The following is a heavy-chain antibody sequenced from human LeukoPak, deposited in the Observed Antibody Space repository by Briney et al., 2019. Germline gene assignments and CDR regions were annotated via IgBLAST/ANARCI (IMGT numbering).Heavy chain of an antibody. V-gene: IGHV1-69*13. J-gene: IGHJ4*02. CDR2: IIPIFGTA. Sequence: SVKVSCKASGGTFSSYAISWVRQAPGQGLEWIGGIIPIFGTANYAQKFQGRVTITADESTSTAYKELSSLRSEDTAVYYCARDSRNWGSTPDYWGQGTLVTVSS. CDR3: ARDSRNWGSTPDY. D-gene: IGHD7-27*01. CDR1: GGTFSSYA.